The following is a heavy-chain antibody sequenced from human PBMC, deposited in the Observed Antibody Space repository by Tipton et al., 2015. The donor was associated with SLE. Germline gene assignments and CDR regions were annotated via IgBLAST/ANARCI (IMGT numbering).Heavy chain of an antibody. CDR1: GGSFTSGTYY. J-gene: IGHJ6*03. D-gene: IGHD2-2*01. V-gene: IGHV4-61*02. Sequence: TLSLTCTVSGGSFTSGTYYWSWIRQPTGKGLEWIGRIYTSGGTNYNPSLKSRVTISVDTSKNQFSLKLSSVTAADTAVYYCAREGVGYQLFPDYYYYYMDVWGKGTTVTVSS. CDR3: AREGVGYQLFPDYYYYYMDV. CDR2: IYTSGGT.